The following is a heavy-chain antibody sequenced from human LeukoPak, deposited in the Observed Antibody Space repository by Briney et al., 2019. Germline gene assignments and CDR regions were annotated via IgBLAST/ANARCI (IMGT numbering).Heavy chain of an antibody. J-gene: IGHJ4*02. V-gene: IGHV3-48*03. Sequence: GGSLRLSCAASGFTSSNEMNWVRQAPGKGLEWVSYISSSGSTIYYADSVKGRFTISRDNAKNSLYLQMNSLRAEDTAVYYCARDLAPNYDFWSGYTYYFDYWGQGTLVTVSS. CDR3: ARDLAPNYDFWSGYTYYFDY. D-gene: IGHD3-3*01. CDR1: GFTSSNE. CDR2: ISSSGSTI.